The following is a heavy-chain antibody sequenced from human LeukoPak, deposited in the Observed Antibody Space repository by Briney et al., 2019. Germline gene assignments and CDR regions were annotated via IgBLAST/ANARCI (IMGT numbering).Heavy chain of an antibody. CDR2: ISDSGGST. CDR3: AKINWGSRYFDY. J-gene: IGHJ4*01. V-gene: IGHV3-23*01. Sequence: GGSLRLSCAPSGFTFDIYAMTWVRQAPGKGLEWVSLISDSGGSTYYADSVKGRFTISRDNPKNTLYLQMNSLRAEDTAVYYCAKINWGSRYFDYWGQGSLVGVSS. CDR1: GFTFDIYA. D-gene: IGHD7-27*01.